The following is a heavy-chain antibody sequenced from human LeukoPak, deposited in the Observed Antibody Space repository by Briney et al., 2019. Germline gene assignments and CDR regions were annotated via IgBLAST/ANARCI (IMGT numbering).Heavy chain of an antibody. J-gene: IGHJ6*03. Sequence: GGSLRLSCAASGFTISPYWMHWVRQTPGKGLVWVSRISRDGSNTVYADSVKGRFTISRDNANNTLYLQMNSLRGDDTAVYYCAREWDLPGAYYMDVWGKGTTVTVSS. CDR2: ISRDGSNT. D-gene: IGHD1-26*01. V-gene: IGHV3-74*01. CDR3: AREWDLPGAYYMDV. CDR1: GFTISPYW.